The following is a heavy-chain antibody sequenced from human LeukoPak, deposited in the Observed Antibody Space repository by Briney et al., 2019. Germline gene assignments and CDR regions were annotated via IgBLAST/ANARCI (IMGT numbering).Heavy chain of an antibody. D-gene: IGHD4-11*01. CDR2: INESGDT. J-gene: IGHJ5*02. CDR3: ARVLGIAVVAGATEDNYFDP. V-gene: IGHV4-34*01. Sequence: PSETLSLTCGVSGGSFSSYFWTWIRQSPAPGLESIGEINESGDTDCSPTLKRRPKIVVYTSRSQFPLTMTSVTCADTATYYCARVLGIAVVAGATEDNYFDPWGQGTLVTVSS. CDR1: GGSFSSYF.